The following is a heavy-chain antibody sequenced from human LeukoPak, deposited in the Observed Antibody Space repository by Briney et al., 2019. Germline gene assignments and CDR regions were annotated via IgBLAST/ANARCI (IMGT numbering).Heavy chain of an antibody. CDR3: ARYGSGSYYGYYYGTDV. J-gene: IGHJ6*02. V-gene: IGHV4-39*01. D-gene: IGHD3-10*01. CDR2: IYYSGST. CDR1: GGSISSSSYY. Sequence: SETLSLTCTVSGGSISSSSYYWGWIRQPPGKGLEWIGSIYYSGSTYYNPSLKSRVTISVDTPKNQFSLKLSSVTAADTAVYYCARYGSGSYYGYYYGTDVWGQGTTVTVSS.